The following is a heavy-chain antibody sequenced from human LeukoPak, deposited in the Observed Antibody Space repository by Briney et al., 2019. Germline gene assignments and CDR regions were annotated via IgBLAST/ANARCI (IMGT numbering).Heavy chain of an antibody. CDR2: IYHSGST. D-gene: IGHD2-2*01. CDR3: ASRSVVSPTAIETWFDC. Sequence: SETLSLTCTVSGGSMSNYYWSWIRQPPGKRLEWIGYIYHSGSTNYNPSLNSRVTISIDTSKNQFSLNLSSVTAADTAVYYCASRSVVSPTAIETWFDCWGQGTLVTVSS. V-gene: IGHV4-59*08. CDR1: GGSMSNYY. J-gene: IGHJ4*02.